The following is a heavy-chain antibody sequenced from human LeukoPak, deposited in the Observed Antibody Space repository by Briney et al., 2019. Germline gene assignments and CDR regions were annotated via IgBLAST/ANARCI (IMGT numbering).Heavy chain of an antibody. CDR2: INTDGSST. CDR1: GFTFSSYW. J-gene: IGHJ4*02. Sequence: PGGSLRLSCAASGFTFSSYWMHWVRQAPGKGLVWVSRINTDGSSTNYADSVMGRFTISRDNAKNTLYLQMYSLRAEDTAVYYCARGGSGKNYGVDYWGQGTLVTVSS. V-gene: IGHV3-74*01. CDR3: ARGGSGKNYGVDY. D-gene: IGHD4/OR15-4a*01.